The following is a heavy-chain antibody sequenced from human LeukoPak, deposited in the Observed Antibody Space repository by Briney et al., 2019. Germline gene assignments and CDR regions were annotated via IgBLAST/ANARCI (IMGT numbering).Heavy chain of an antibody. D-gene: IGHD6-19*01. J-gene: IGHJ4*02. CDR3: ARYSGWWDYFDY. V-gene: IGHV1-69*04. CDR2: IIPILGIA. Sequence: SVKVSCKASGGTFSSYAIGWVRQAPGQGLEWMGRIIPILGIANYAQKFQGRVTITADKSTSTAYMELSSLRSEDTAVYYCARYSGWWDYFDYWGQGTLVTVSS. CDR1: GGTFSSYA.